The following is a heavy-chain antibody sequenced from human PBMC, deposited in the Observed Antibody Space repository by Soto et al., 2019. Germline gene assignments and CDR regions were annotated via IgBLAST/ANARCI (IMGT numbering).Heavy chain of an antibody. D-gene: IGHD6-6*01. Sequence: GGSLRISCAASGFTFSSYGMHWVRQAPGKGLEWVAVISYDGSNKYYADSVKGRFTISRDNSKNTLYLQMNSLRAEDTAVYYCAKDGGAARLGYYYGMDVWGQGTTVTVSS. CDR1: GFTFSSYG. V-gene: IGHV3-30*18. CDR3: AKDGGAARLGYYYGMDV. CDR2: ISYDGSNK. J-gene: IGHJ6*02.